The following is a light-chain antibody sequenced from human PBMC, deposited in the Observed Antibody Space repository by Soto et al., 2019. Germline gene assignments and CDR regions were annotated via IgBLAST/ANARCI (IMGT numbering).Light chain of an antibody. CDR2: KAS. J-gene: IGKJ5*01. V-gene: IGKV1-5*03. CDR1: ESISRW. CDR3: QQLNSSPIT. Sequence: DIQMTQSPSTLAASAGGRLTITCLAIESISRWLAWYQQKPGKAPKLLIYKASSLESGVPSRFSGSGSGTDFTLTISSLQPEDCDPYFCQQLNSSPITFGQGTRLEIK.